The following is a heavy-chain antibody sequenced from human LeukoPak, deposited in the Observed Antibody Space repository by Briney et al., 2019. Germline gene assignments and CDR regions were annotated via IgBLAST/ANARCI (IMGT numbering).Heavy chain of an antibody. J-gene: IGHJ4*02. Sequence: PGGSLRLSCAASGFTFSNAWMSWVRQAPGKGLEWVGRIKSKTGGGTTDYAAPVKGRFTISRDDSKNTLYLQMNSLKTEDTAVYYCTTEGPYYYDSSGYYLDYWGQGTLVTVSS. CDR1: GFTFSNAW. CDR3: TTEGPYYYDSSGYYLDY. V-gene: IGHV3-15*01. D-gene: IGHD3-22*01. CDR2: IKSKTGGGTT.